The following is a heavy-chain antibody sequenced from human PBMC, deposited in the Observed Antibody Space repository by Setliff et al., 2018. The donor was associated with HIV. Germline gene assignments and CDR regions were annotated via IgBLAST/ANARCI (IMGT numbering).Heavy chain of an antibody. V-gene: IGHV3-23*01. CDR3: ARDTGIAAAGKGGYYYYGMDV. J-gene: IGHJ6*02. D-gene: IGHD6-13*01. Sequence: PGGSLRLSCVASGFTSSSYAMTWVRQAPGKGLEWVSTISGSGSSTYYADSVKGRFTISRDNAKNSLYLQMNSLRAEDTAVYYCARDTGIAAAGKGGYYYYGMDVWGQGTPVTVSS. CDR2: ISGSGSST. CDR1: GFTSSSYA.